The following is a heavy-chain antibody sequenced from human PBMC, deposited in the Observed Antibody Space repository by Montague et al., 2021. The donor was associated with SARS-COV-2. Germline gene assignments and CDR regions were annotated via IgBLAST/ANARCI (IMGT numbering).Heavy chain of an antibody. J-gene: IGHJ6*03. CDR2: IHHGGST. Sequence: SETLSLTCAVHGGSFSTYSWKWIRQPPGKGLEWIGEIHHGGSTNYNPSLKSRVAISADTSKNQFSLKLTSVAAADTAVYYCARLGDGVVPSPILGVGPYYSYYYMDFWGKGTTVTVSS. CDR1: GGSFSTYS. V-gene: IGHV4-34*01. CDR3: ARLGDGVVPSPILGVGPYYSYYYMDF. D-gene: IGHD3-10*01.